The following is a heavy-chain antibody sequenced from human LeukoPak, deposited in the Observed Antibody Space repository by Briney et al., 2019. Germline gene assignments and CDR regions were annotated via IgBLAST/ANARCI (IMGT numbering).Heavy chain of an antibody. CDR3: ARVDSGRYYGHDY. V-gene: IGHV1-18*01. D-gene: IGHD1-26*01. CDR2: TSVYNGNT. Sequence: ASVKVSCKASGGTFSSYAISWVRQAPGQGLEWMGWTSVYNGNTNYPQKFQGRVTMTSDTSTNTAYMELRSLRSDDTAMYYCARVDSGRYYGHDYWGQGTLVIVTS. CDR1: GGTFSSYA. J-gene: IGHJ4*02.